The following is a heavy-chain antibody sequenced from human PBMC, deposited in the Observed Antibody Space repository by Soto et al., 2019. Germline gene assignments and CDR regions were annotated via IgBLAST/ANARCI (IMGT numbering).Heavy chain of an antibody. CDR3: VKWGPYDFSMGY. D-gene: IGHD3-3*01. Sequence: PGGSLSLSCAASGFTFSNFGMHWVRQAPDTGLDWVAAVTYDGTNKYYADSVKGRFTISKDNSKNTLYLQMNSLRVDDTAVYYCVKWGPYDFSMGYWGQGTLVNVSS. CDR1: GFTFSNFG. CDR2: VTYDGTNK. J-gene: IGHJ4*02. V-gene: IGHV3-30*18.